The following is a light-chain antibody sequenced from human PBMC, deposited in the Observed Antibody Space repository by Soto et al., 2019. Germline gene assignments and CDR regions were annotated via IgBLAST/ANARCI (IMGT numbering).Light chain of an antibody. CDR2: ALS. Sequence: DIQVTQSPSSLSASIGDRVIITCRASQPISTSLHWFHQKPGKAPKLLIYALSNLQRGVPSRFSGSGTGTEFTLISSSLQPEDVGNYFCQHSYSTPLTFGGGTKVQI. CDR1: QPISTS. V-gene: IGKV1-39*01. CDR3: QHSYSTPLT. J-gene: IGKJ4*01.